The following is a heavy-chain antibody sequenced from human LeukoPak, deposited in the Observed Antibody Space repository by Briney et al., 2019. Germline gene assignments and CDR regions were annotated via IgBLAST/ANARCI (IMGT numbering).Heavy chain of an antibody. J-gene: IGHJ4*02. V-gene: IGHV3-21*01. Sequence: GGSLRLSCAASGFTFSTYTMNWVRQAPGKGLEWVSSITSSSSYIYYADSVKGRFTISRDNAKNSLYLQMNSLRVEDTAVYYCARHVVAVGFDYWGQGTLVTVSS. CDR3: ARHVVAVGFDY. CDR1: GFTFSTYT. D-gene: IGHD3-22*01. CDR2: ITSSSSYI.